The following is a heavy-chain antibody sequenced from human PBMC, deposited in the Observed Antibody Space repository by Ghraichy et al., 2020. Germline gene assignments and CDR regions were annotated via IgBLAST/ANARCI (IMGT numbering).Heavy chain of an antibody. CDR3: ARDTYTYGRLDH. D-gene: IGHD3-16*01. J-gene: IGHJ4*02. V-gene: IGHV3-21*01. Sequence: GGSLRLSYAASGLTFSSFAMNWVRQAPGKGLEWVSSITSSGNYIYYADSVRGRFTVSRDNDYNSLYLQMDSLRAEDTAIYYCARDTYTYGRLDHWGQGTLVTVSS. CDR1: GLTFSSFA. CDR2: ITSSGNYI.